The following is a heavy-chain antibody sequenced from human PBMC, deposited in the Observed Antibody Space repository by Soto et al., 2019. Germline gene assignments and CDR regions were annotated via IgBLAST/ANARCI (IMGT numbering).Heavy chain of an antibody. CDR3: ARSLAPSGFFDY. V-gene: IGHV4-30-2*01. Sequence: KTSEPLSLTCAVSGGSISSGGYSWSWIRQPPGKGLEWIGYIYHSGSTYYNPSLKSRVTISVDRSKNQFSLKLSSVTAADTAVYYCARSLAPSGFFDYWGKGTLVNVS. CDR1: GGSISSGGYS. D-gene: IGHD3-22*01. J-gene: IGHJ4*02. CDR2: IYHSGST.